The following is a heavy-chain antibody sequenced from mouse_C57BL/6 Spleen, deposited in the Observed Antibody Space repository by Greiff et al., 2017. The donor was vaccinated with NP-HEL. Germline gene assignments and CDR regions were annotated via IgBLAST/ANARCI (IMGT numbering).Heavy chain of an antibody. CDR1: GYSFSSYW. Sequence: QVQLQQSGAELVKPGASVKISCKASGYSFSSYWMNWVKQRPGKGLEWIGQLYPGDGDTNYNGKFKGKATLTADKSSSTAYMQLSSLTSEDSAVYFCARGGTTVVRAMDYWGQGTSVTVSS. CDR3: ARGGTTVVRAMDY. D-gene: IGHD1-1*01. CDR2: LYPGDGDT. V-gene: IGHV1-80*01. J-gene: IGHJ4*01.